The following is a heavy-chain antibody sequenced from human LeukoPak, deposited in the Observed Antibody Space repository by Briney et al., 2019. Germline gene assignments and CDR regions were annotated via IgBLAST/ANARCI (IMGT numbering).Heavy chain of an antibody. Sequence: PGGSLRLSCAASGFTFSDYNMNWVRQSPEKGLEWVSSITSGTTYIYYADSVRGRFTLSRDNAKNSLYLQMNSLRAEDTAVYYCARADSSSSTDYYYYYYYMDVWGKGTTVTVSS. CDR1: GFTFSDYN. D-gene: IGHD6-6*01. CDR3: ARADSSSSTDYYYYYYYMDV. CDR2: ITSGTTYI. V-gene: IGHV3-21*01. J-gene: IGHJ6*03.